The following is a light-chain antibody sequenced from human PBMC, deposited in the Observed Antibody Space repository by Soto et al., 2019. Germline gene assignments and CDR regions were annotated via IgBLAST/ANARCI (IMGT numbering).Light chain of an antibody. CDR3: QQYNTYWT. V-gene: IGKV1-5*02. CDR1: QTISTW. CDR2: DAS. Sequence: DIQMTQSPSTLSASVGDRVTIICRASQTISTWLAWYQQKPGKAPKLLMYDASRLESGVPSRFSGNGSGTEFTLTISSLQPDDFATYYCQQYNTYWTFGQGTKVEIK. J-gene: IGKJ1*01.